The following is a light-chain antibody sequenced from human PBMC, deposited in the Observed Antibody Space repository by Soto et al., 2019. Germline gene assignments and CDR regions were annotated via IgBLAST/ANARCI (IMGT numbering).Light chain of an antibody. J-gene: IGKJ5*01. Sequence: DIQMTQSLSSLSASXXDKVXITCPASQDSSNYVNGDQQKPGKAPKXXIYAASTLERGGPSRFSATVSGTEFSLTITSLQPEDFATYYCQQLFDSPITFGQGTRLEIK. CDR2: AAS. V-gene: IGKV1-9*01. CDR1: QDSSNY. CDR3: QQLFDSPIT.